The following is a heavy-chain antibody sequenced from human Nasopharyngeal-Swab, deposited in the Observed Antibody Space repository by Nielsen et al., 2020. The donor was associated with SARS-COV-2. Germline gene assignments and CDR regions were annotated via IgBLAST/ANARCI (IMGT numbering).Heavy chain of an antibody. J-gene: IGHJ4*01. D-gene: IGHD3-10*01. CDR2: ISTSGTYT. V-gene: IGHV3-11*06. CDR3: ARARKAIWYGESIDGLEF. Sequence: WIRQPPGKGLEWIAYISTSGTYTHSADSVKGRFTISRDNAKNTLSLQMNGLTGEDSGVHYCARARKAIWYGESIDGLEFWGQGTLVTVSS.